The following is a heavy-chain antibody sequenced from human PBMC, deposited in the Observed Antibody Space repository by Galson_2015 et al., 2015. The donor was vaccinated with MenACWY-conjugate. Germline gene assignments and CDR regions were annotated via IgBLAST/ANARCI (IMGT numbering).Heavy chain of an antibody. Sequence: ETLSLTCTVSRGSVNSGDNYWSWIRQTPGKGLEWIGYISYSGRSDYNPSLRNRVTMSVDTSKNQFSLRLSSMTAADTAVYYCARDFGRGYYYDLDVWGQGTTVTVSS. V-gene: IGHV4-61*08. D-gene: IGHD1-26*01. CDR3: ARDFGRGYYYDLDV. CDR2: ISYSGRS. J-gene: IGHJ6*02. CDR1: RGSVNSGDNY.